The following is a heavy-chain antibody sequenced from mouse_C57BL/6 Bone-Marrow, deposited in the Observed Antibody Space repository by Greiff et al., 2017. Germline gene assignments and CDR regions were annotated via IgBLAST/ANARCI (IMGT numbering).Heavy chain of an antibody. Sequence: QVHVKQSGAELARPGASVKLSCKASGYTFTSYGISWVKQRTGQGLEWIGEIYPRSGNTYYNEKFKGKATLTADKSSSTAYMELRSLTAEDSAVYFCARDDYALDYWGQGTTLTVSS. J-gene: IGHJ2*01. CDR1: GYTFTSYG. CDR2: IYPRSGNT. CDR3: ARDDYALDY. D-gene: IGHD2-4*01. V-gene: IGHV1-81*01.